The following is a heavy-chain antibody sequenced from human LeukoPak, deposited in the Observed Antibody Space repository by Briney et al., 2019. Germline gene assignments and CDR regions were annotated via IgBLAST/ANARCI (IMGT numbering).Heavy chain of an antibody. D-gene: IGHD3-10*01. CDR3: ARQDGLWVGDLGGWFDF. Sequence: PSETLSLTCTVSETSISRHYWSWLRQSAGLGLEWLGYISTTGSTTYNPSLEGRVTMSEDTSQNQLSLTLSSVTAADTAVYFCARQDGLWVGDLGGWFDFWGQGIQVTVSS. V-gene: IGHV4-4*09. CDR1: ETSISRHY. J-gene: IGHJ5*01. CDR2: ISTTGST.